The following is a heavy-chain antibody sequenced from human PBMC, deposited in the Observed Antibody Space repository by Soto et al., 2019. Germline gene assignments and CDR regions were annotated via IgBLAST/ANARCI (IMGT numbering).Heavy chain of an antibody. Sequence: ASVKVSCKASGYTFTGYYMHWVRQAPGQGLEWMGWINPNSGGTNYAQKFQGWVTMTRDTSISTAYMALSRLRSDDTAVYYCATTYYDFWSGEYYGMDVWGQGTKVTVSS. D-gene: IGHD3-3*01. CDR1: GYTFTGYY. CDR3: ATTYYDFWSGEYYGMDV. CDR2: INPNSGGT. J-gene: IGHJ6*02. V-gene: IGHV1-2*04.